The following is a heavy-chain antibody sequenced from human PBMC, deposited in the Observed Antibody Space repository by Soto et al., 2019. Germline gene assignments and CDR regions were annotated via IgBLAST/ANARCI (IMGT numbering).Heavy chain of an antibody. CDR2: IYYSGST. CDR3: AREAGSSGRNFDY. D-gene: IGHD6-19*01. Sequence: QVQLQESGPGLVKPSQTLSLTCTVSGGSISSGDYYWSWIRQPPGKGLEWIGYIYYSGSTYYNPSLKSRVTISVDTSKHQFSLKLSSVTAADTAVYYCAREAGSSGRNFDYWGQGTLVTVSS. CDR1: GGSISSGDYY. V-gene: IGHV4-30-4*01. J-gene: IGHJ4*02.